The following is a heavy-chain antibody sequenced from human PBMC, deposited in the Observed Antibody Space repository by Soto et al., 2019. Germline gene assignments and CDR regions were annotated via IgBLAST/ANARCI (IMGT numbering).Heavy chain of an antibody. CDR2: INHSGST. J-gene: IGHJ5*02. D-gene: IGHD6-19*01. V-gene: IGHV4-34*01. CDR3: ARGGSGWYFGYNWFDP. Sequence: QVQLQQWGAGLLKPSETLSLTCAVYGGSFSGYYWSWIRQPPGKGLEWIGEINHSGSTNYNPSLTSRVTLSVDTSKNQFALKLSSVTAADTAVYYCARGGSGWYFGYNWFDPWGQGTLVTVSS. CDR1: GGSFSGYY.